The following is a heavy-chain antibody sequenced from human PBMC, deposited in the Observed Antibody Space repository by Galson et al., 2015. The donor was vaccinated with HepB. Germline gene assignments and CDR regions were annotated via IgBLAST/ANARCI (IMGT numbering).Heavy chain of an antibody. CDR2: IDPSDSYT. CDR3: ARQIAADIVVVVAANPGDYYGMDV. CDR1: GYSFTSYW. V-gene: IGHV5-10-1*01. Sequence: QSGAEVKKPGESLKISCKGSGYSFTSYWIGWVRQMPGKGLEWMGRIDPSDSYTNYSPSFQGHVTISADKSISTAYLQWSSLKASDTAMYYCARQIAADIVVVVAANPGDYYGMDVWGQGTTVTVSS. D-gene: IGHD2-15*01. J-gene: IGHJ6*02.